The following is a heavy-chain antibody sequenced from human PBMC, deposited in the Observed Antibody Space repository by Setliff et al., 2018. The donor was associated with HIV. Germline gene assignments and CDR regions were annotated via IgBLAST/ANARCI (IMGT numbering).Heavy chain of an antibody. Sequence: NPSETLSLTSAVYGGSSSGSSSSWIRQPTGRGLEWIGEISHSGTANYNPSLKSRVTLSLDTAKNRFSLNLKSVTDAETAVYFCARGLPDVRTGYDYGHWYFDLWGRGTLVTV. D-gene: IGHD4-17*01. CDR1: GGSSSGSS. CDR3: ARGLPDVRTGYDYGHWYFDL. CDR2: ISHSGTA. V-gene: IGHV4-34*01. J-gene: IGHJ2*01.